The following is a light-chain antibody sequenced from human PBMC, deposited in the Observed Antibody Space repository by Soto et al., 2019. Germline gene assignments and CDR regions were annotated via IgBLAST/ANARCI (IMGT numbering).Light chain of an antibody. CDR3: QHHNNWFSWT. J-gene: IGKJ1*01. CDR1: QSVSNY. Sequence: EIVFTQSPATLSLSPGERATLSCRASQSVSNYLAWYQQRPGQAPRLLIYDTSSRATGIPARFRGSGSGTDFTLTISSLXPEDFAVYYCQHHNNWFSWTFGQGTKVDTK. V-gene: IGKV3-11*01. CDR2: DTS.